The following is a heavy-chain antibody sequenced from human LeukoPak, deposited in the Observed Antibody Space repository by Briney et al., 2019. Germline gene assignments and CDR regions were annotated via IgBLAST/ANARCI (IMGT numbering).Heavy chain of an antibody. Sequence: GGSLRLSCAASGFTFNNYAMNWVRQAIGKGLEWVSAIDTAGDTYYRGSVKGRFTISRENGKNSLYLQMNSLRAEDTAVYYCSTGGAPAGYAYHLWGQGTLVTVSS. CDR2: IDTAGDT. D-gene: IGHD3-16*01. V-gene: IGHV3-13*01. J-gene: IGHJ3*01. CDR1: GFTFNNYA. CDR3: STGGAPAGYAYHL.